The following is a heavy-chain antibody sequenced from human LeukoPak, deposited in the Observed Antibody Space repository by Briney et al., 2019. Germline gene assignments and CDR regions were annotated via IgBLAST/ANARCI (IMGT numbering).Heavy chain of an antibody. V-gene: IGHV4-39*02. CDR3: AREVVGYSSGWYDDY. J-gene: IGHJ4*02. Sequence: SETLSLTCTVSGGSISSSSYYWGWIRQPPGKGLEWIGSIYYSGSTYYNPSLKSRVTISVDTSKNQFSLKLSSVTAADTAVYYCAREVVGYSSGWYDDYWGQGTLVTVSS. CDR1: GGSISSSSYY. D-gene: IGHD6-19*01. CDR2: IYYSGST.